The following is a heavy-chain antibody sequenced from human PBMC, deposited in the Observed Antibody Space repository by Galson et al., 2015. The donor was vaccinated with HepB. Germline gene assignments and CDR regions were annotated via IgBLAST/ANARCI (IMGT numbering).Heavy chain of an antibody. Sequence: SLRLSCAASGFTFNDYRMSWVRQAPGKGLEWVANIKQDGDEKFYVDSVKDRFTISRDNAKNSLHLQMNSLRVEDTAVYYCARLYSGAYFDYWGQGTLVTVSS. J-gene: IGHJ4*02. D-gene: IGHD1-26*01. CDR1: GFTFNDYR. V-gene: IGHV3-7*01. CDR2: IKQDGDEK. CDR3: ARLYSGAYFDY.